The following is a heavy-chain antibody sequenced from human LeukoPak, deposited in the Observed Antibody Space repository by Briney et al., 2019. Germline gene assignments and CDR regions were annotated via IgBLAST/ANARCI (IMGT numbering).Heavy chain of an antibody. J-gene: IGHJ4*02. V-gene: IGHV3-30-3*01. D-gene: IGHD3-22*01. CDR1: GFTFTANL. CDR3: VRESEYYFDHSASFDY. CDR2: MSSDGNAM. Sequence: GRSLRLSCAASGFTFTANLIHWVRQAPGKGLEWVAVMSSDGNAMFYADSVKGRFTIYRDNSKNTLYLQMNSLRAEDTAVYYCVRESEYYFDHSASFDYWGQGTLVTVSS.